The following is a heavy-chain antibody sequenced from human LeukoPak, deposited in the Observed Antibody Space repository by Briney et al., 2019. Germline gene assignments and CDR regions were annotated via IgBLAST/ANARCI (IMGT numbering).Heavy chain of an antibody. Sequence: SETLSLTCAVSGGSISSSNWWSWVRQSPGKGLEWIGEIYHSGSTNYNPSLKSRVTISVDKSKNQFSLKLSSVTAADTAVYYYARLPTKYDFWSGPLDYWGQGTLVTVSS. V-gene: IGHV4-4*02. CDR3: ARLPTKYDFWSGPLDY. D-gene: IGHD3-3*01. J-gene: IGHJ4*02. CDR2: IYHSGST. CDR1: GGSISSSNW.